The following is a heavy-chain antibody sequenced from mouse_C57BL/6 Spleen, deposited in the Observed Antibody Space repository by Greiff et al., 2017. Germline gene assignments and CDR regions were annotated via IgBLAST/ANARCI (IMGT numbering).Heavy chain of an antibody. D-gene: IGHD1-1*01. CDR2: ISSGGSYT. CDR1: GFTFSSYG. CDR3: ARQGTSGSSPWYFDY. Sequence: EVQVVESGGDLVKPGGSLKLSCAASGFTFSSYGMSWVRQTPDKRLEWVATISSGGSYTYYPDSVKGRFTISRDNAKNTLYLQMSSLKSEYTAMYYCARQGTSGSSPWYFDYWGQGTTLTVSS. J-gene: IGHJ2*01. V-gene: IGHV5-6*01.